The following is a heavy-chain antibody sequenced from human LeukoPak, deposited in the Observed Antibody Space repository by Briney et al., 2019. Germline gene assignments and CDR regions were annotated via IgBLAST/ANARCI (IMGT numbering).Heavy chain of an antibody. Sequence: PSETLSLTCTVSGGSISSYYWSWIRQPPGKGLEWIGYIYTSGSTNYNPSLKSRVTMSVDTSKNQFSLKLSSVTAADTAVYYCARALGQQLDHDAFDIWGQGTMVTVSS. CDR1: GGSISSYY. J-gene: IGHJ3*02. D-gene: IGHD6-13*01. CDR2: IYTSGST. CDR3: ARALGQQLDHDAFDI. V-gene: IGHV4-4*08.